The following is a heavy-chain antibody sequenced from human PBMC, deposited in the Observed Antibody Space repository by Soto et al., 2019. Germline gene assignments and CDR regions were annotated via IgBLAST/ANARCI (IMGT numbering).Heavy chain of an antibody. CDR2: ISDSGAHT. D-gene: IGHD6-19*01. CDR3: ARKRDYSSGHDLAH. V-gene: IGHV3-23*01. J-gene: IGHJ4*02. Sequence: GGSLRLSCAASGFTFNNFSMCWVRQAPGKGLEWVSAISDSGAHTYYADSVKGRFTISRDNSRNALYMQMNSLGAEDTAVYYCARKRDYSSGHDLAHWGQGILVTVSS. CDR1: GFTFNNFS.